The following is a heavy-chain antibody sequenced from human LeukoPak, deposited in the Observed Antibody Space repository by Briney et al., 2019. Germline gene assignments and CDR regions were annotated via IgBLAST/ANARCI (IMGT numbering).Heavy chain of an antibody. CDR2: ISAYNGAT. CDR3: ARGMGTTAFADFDY. Sequence: ASVKVSCKASGYTFTYYGVTWVRQAPGQGLEWMGWISAYNGATNHAENFQGRLTMTTDTSTSTVYMELRSLGSDDTAVYFCARGMGTTAFADFDYWGQGTLVTVSS. J-gene: IGHJ4*02. V-gene: IGHV1-18*01. D-gene: IGHD1-7*01. CDR1: GYTFTYYG.